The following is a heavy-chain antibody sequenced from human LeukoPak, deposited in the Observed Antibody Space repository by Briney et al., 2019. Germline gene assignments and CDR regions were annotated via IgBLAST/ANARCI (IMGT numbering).Heavy chain of an antibody. J-gene: IGHJ4*02. Sequence: PGGSLRLSCAASGFTFSSYSMNWVRQAPGKGLEWVSSISSSSSYIYYADSVKGRFTISRDNAKNSLYLQMNSLRAEDTAVYYCARDLNYDYVWGSLDYWGQGTLVTVSS. V-gene: IGHV3-21*01. CDR1: GFTFSSYS. CDR3: ARDLNYDYVWGSLDY. CDR2: ISSSSSYI. D-gene: IGHD3-16*01.